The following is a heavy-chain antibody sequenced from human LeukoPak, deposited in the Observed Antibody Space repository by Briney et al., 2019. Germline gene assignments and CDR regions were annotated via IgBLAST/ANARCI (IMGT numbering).Heavy chain of an antibody. CDR1: SGSISTSNYY. CDR2: IFYSGST. Sequence: SETLSLTCTVSSGSISTSNYYWGWVRQPPGKALEWIGNIFYSGSTYYSPSLKSRVTISLDTSRNQFSLKLSSVTAADTAVYYCARWALYGQHFDYWGQGTLVTVSS. CDR3: ARWALYGQHFDY. D-gene: IGHD3-16*01. V-gene: IGHV4-39*07. J-gene: IGHJ4*02.